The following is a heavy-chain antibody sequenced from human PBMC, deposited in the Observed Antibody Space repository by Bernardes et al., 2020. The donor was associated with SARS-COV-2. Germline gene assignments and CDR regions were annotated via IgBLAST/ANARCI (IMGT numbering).Heavy chain of an antibody. Sequence: GGSLRLSCAASGFTVSSNYMSWVRQAPGKGLEWVSVIYPGGNTYSADSVEGRFTISRDNSKNTMFLQMNSLTTEDTAVYYCARDYPGPADWGQGTLGTVSS. CDR2: IYPGGNT. J-gene: IGHJ4*02. CDR3: ARDYPGPAD. V-gene: IGHV3-66*01. D-gene: IGHD6-13*01. CDR1: GFTVSSNY.